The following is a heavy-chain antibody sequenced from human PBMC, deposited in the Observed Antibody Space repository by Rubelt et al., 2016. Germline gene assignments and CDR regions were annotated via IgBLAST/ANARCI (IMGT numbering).Heavy chain of an antibody. V-gene: IGHV1-18*01. CDR2: ISAYNGNT. J-gene: IGHJ4*02. Sequence: TFSSYAISWVRQAPGQGLEWMGWISAYNGNTNYAQKLQGRVTMTTDTSTSTAYMELRSLRSDDTAVYYCARDLDEDYFDYWGQGTLVTVSS. CDR1: TFSSYA. CDR3: ARDLDEDYFDY.